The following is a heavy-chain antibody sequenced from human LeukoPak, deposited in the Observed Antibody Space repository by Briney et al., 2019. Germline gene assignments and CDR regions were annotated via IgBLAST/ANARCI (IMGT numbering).Heavy chain of an antibody. CDR2: INHSGST. J-gene: IGHJ4*02. D-gene: IGHD3-3*01. Sequence: SETLSLTCAVYGGSFSGYFWSWIRQPPGKGLEWIGEINHSGSTNYNPSLKSRVTISVDTSKNQFSLKLSSVTAADTAVYYCARFNQNAFWSGYTGWGKGNLVSV. V-gene: IGHV4-34*01. CDR3: ARFNQNAFWSGYTG. CDR1: GGSFSGYF.